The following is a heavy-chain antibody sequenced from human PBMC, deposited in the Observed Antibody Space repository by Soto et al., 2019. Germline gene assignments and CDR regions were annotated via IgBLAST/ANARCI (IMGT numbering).Heavy chain of an antibody. CDR3: AKDSPGLRPVYGALDV. CDR2: ISYDGSNK. J-gene: IGHJ6*02. D-gene: IGHD3-10*01. V-gene: IGHV3-30*18. Sequence: GGSLRLSCAASGFTFSSYGMHWVRQAPGKGLEWVAVISYDGSNKYYADSVKGRFTISRDNSKNTLYLQMNSLRAEDTAVYYCAKDSPGLRPVYGALDVWGQGTTVTVSS. CDR1: GFTFSSYG.